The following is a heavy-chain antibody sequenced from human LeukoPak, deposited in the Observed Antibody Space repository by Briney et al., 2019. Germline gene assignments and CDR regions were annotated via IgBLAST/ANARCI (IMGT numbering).Heavy chain of an antibody. V-gene: IGHV4-61*01. CDR1: GGSVSSGSYY. J-gene: IGHJ4*02. D-gene: IGHD3-3*01. CDR2: IYYSGST. Sequence: SETLSLTCTVSGGSVSSGSYYWSWIRQPPGKGLEWIGYIYYSGSTNYDPSLKSRVTISVDTPKNQFSLKLSSVTAADTAVYYYARVDYELWSGYPTGSLDYWGQGTLVTVSS. CDR3: ARVDYELWSGYPTGSLDY.